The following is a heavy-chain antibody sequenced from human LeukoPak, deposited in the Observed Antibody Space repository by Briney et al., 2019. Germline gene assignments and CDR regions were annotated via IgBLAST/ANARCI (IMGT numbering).Heavy chain of an antibody. J-gene: IGHJ3*01. D-gene: IGHD2/OR15-2a*01. CDR2: ISSDGGST. Sequence: GGSLRLSCAASGFYFSNYAMHWVRQAPGKGLEYVSGISSDGGSTYYANSVKGRFTISRDNSKNTLYLQMGSLRAEDMAVYYCGRELFRFFDGWGQGTMVTVSS. CDR3: GRELFRFFDG. CDR1: GFYFSNYA. V-gene: IGHV3-64*01.